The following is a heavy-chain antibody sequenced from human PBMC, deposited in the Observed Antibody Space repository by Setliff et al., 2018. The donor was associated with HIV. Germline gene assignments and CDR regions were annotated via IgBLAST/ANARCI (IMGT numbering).Heavy chain of an antibody. CDR1: AGSFSIFA. D-gene: IGHD3-3*01. CDR3: VTAGPGSTYEFDY. J-gene: IGHJ4*02. CDR2: VDPENGKT. V-gene: IGHV1-69-2*01. Sequence: ASVKVSCKSSAGSFSIFAINWVRQAPGKGLEWMGRVDPENGKTVYADNFQGRVTITADTSIDTAYMEVRSLTSEDTAVYYCVTAGPGSTYEFDYWGQGTLVTVSS.